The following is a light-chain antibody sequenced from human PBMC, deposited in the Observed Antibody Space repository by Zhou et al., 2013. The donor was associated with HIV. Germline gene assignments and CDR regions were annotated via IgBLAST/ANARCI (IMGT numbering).Light chain of an antibody. J-gene: IGKJ4*01. CDR3: QQLNSYLLT. CDR2: AAS. V-gene: IGKV1-39*01. Sequence: DIQMTQSPSSLSAYVGDRVTVTCRASQSISNYLNWYQQKPGKAPKLLIYAASSLQSGVPSRFSGNGSGTDFTLTISSLQPEDFATYYCQQLNSYLLTFGGGTKVEIK. CDR1: QSISNY.